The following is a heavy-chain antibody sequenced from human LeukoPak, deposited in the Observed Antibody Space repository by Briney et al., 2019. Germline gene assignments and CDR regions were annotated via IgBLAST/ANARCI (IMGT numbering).Heavy chain of an antibody. CDR2: ILHSGST. V-gene: IGHV4-59*01. D-gene: IGHD3-10*01. CDR1: GASISSYS. J-gene: IGHJ4*02. CDR3: ARAGGIRGSALDLDY. Sequence: SETPSLTCTVSGASISSYSWSWIRQPPGKGLEWIGYILHSGSTNYNPSLKSRVTISLDTSMDQFSLKLNSVTAADTAVYYCARAGGIRGSALDLDYWGQGTLVTVSS.